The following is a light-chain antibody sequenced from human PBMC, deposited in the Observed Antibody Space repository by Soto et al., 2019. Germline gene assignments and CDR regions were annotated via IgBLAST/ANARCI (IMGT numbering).Light chain of an antibody. J-gene: IGLJ2*01. CDR1: SSDVGGYNY. V-gene: IGLV2-14*01. CDR2: DVS. CDR3: SSDTTTGSLV. Sequence: QSALTQPASVSGSPGQSITISCTGTSSDVGGYNYVSWYQQHPGKAPKLMIYDVSNRPSGVSNRFSGSKSGNTASLTIYGLQAEDEADYYCSSDTTTGSLVFGGGTKLTVL.